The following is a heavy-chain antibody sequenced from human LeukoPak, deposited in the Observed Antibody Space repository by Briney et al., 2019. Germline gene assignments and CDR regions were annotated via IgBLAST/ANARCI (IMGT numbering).Heavy chain of an antibody. J-gene: IGHJ4*02. Sequence: ASVKVSCKASGYTFTSYDINWVRQATGQGLEWMGWMNPHSGNTGYAQKFQGRVTMTRDTSISTAYMELSSLRSEDTAVYYCARAPSGDPPLEYWGQGTLVTVSS. D-gene: IGHD6-25*01. V-gene: IGHV1-8*01. CDR1: GYTFTSYD. CDR3: ARAPSGDPPLEY. CDR2: MNPHSGNT.